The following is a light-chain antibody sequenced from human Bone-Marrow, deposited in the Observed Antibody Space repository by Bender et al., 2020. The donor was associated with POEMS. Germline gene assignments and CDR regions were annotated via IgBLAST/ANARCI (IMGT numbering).Light chain of an antibody. Sequence: SSELTQPPSVSVSPGQTARITCSGDALPQQYAYWYQQKPGQAPLRVIYKDNERPSGIPERFSGSSSGTTVTLTISGVQAEDEADYYCQSADSSGTFEVFGGGTKLTVL. J-gene: IGLJ3*02. CDR1: ALPQQY. CDR3: QSADSSGTFEV. CDR2: KDN. V-gene: IGLV3-25*03.